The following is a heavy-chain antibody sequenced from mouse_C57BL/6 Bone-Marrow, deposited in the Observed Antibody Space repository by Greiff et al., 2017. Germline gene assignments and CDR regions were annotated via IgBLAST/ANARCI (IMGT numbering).Heavy chain of an antibody. V-gene: IGHV5-9-1*02. D-gene: IGHD3-2*02. CDR2: ISSGGDYI. CDR1: GFTFSSSA. J-gene: IGHJ4*01. Sequence: EVKLVESGEGLVKPGGSLKLSCAASGFTFSSSAMSWVRQTPEKRLEWVAYISSGGDYIYYADTVKGRFTISRDNARNTLYLQMSSLKSEDTAMYYCTRRGQLRLYYYAMDYWGQGTSVTVSS. CDR3: TRRGQLRLYYYAMDY.